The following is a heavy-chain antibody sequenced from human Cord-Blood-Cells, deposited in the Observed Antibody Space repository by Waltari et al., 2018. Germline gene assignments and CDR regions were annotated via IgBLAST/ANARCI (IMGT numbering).Heavy chain of an antibody. Sequence: QVQLQQWGAGLLKPSETLSLTCAVYGGSFSGYYWSWIRQPPGKGLEWIGEIMHRGSTNYNPSLKSRVTISVDTSKNQFSLKLSSVTAADSAVYYCARHRKRFRGVIDYWGQGTLVTVSS. CDR2: IMHRGST. CDR3: ARHRKRFRGVIDY. V-gene: IGHV4-34*12. J-gene: IGHJ4*02. D-gene: IGHD3-10*01. CDR1: GGSFSGYY.